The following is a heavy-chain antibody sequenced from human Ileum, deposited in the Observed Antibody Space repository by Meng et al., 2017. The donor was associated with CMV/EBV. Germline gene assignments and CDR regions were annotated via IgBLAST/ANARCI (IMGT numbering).Heavy chain of an antibody. Sequence: GGSLRLSCAASGFTFDDYAMHWVRQAPGKGLEWVSGISWNSGSVGYADSVKGRFTISRDNAKNSLYLQMNSLRAEDTALYYCARHGDYTWDYWGQGTLVTVSS. D-gene: IGHD4-11*01. J-gene: IGHJ4*02. V-gene: IGHV3-9*01. CDR1: GFTFDDYA. CDR2: ISWNSGSV. CDR3: ARHGDYTWDY.